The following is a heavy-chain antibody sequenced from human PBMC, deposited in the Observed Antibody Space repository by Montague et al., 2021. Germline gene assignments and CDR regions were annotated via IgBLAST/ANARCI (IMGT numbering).Heavy chain of an antibody. Sequence: SLRLSCAASGFTFRDYAMSWVRQAPGKGLEWVSGTSATGGDTFYADSVKGRFIISRDNSKNTLFLQMNSLRADDTAVYYCAKNRAAPGRSSFDYWGQGTLVTVSS. CDR3: AKNRAAPGRSSFDY. J-gene: IGHJ4*02. CDR1: GFTFRDYA. V-gene: IGHV3-23*01. D-gene: IGHD6-13*01. CDR2: TSATGGDT.